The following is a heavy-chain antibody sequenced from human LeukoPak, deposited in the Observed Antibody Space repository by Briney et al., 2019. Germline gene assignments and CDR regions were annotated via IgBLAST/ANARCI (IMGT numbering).Heavy chain of an antibody. CDR2: IYYSGST. CDR3: ARLPSIAAPFDY. J-gene: IGHJ4*02. V-gene: IGHV4-34*01. CDR1: GGSFSGHY. Sequence: SETLSLTCAVYGGSFSGHYWSWIRQSPGKGLEWIGSIYYSGSTYYNPSLKSRVTISVDTSKNQFSLKLSSVTAADTAVYYCARLPSIAAPFDYWGQGTLVTVSS. D-gene: IGHD6-6*01.